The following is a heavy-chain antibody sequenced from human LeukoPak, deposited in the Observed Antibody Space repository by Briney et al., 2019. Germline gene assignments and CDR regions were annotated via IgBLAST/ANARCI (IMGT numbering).Heavy chain of an antibody. CDR2: VKQDGSEK. J-gene: IGHJ4*02. Sequence: SGGSLRLSCAASGFTFSSYWMSWVRQAPGKGLEWVANVKQDGSEKYYVDSVKGRFTISRDNAKNSLYLQMNSLRAEDTAVYYCARTDFWSGYYTGYWGQGTLVTVSS. CDR3: ARTDFWSGYYTGY. V-gene: IGHV3-7*01. D-gene: IGHD3-3*01. CDR1: GFTFSSYW.